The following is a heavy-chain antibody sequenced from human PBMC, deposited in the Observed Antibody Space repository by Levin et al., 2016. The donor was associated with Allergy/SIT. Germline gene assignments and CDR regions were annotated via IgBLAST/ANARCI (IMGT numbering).Heavy chain of an antibody. CDR3: AKEVGATGVLDV. J-gene: IGHJ3*01. V-gene: IGHV3-23*01. D-gene: IGHD1-26*01. Sequence: GESLKISCAASGFIFSDYAMMWVRQAPGKGLEWVSVIKNSGDVTYYADFGKGRFTISRDNSKNTLYLHMSSLRAEDTALYYCAKEVGATGVLDVWGQGTLVTVSS. CDR2: IKNSGDVT. CDR1: GFIFSDYA.